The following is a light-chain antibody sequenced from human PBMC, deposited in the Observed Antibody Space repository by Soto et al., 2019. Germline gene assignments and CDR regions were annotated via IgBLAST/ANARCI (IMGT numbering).Light chain of an antibody. CDR1: QSIALS. CDR3: QQSFRSPIT. Sequence: DIQMTQSPSSLSASVGDTVTMTCRASQSIALSVNWYQQKPGKAPKLLIYVAFTLESGVPSRFSGSGAGTEFTLTIRSLQPEDFATYYCQQSFRSPITFGQGTRLE. J-gene: IGKJ5*01. V-gene: IGKV1-39*01. CDR2: VAF.